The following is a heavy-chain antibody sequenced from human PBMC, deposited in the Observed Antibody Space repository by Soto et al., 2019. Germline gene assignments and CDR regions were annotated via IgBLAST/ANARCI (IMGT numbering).Heavy chain of an antibody. J-gene: IGHJ4*02. Sequence: GGSLRLSCAASGFTFSSYSMNWVRQAPGKGLEWVSSISSSSSYIYYADSVKGRFTISRDNAKNSLYLQMNSLRAEDTAVYYCARDGRDFWSGYYLDYWGQGTLVPVSS. CDR3: ARDGRDFWSGYYLDY. D-gene: IGHD3-3*01. CDR1: GFTFSSYS. CDR2: ISSSSSYI. V-gene: IGHV3-21*01.